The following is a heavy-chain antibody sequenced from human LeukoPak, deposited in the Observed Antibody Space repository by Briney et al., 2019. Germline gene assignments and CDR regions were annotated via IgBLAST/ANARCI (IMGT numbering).Heavy chain of an antibody. J-gene: IGHJ6*03. V-gene: IGHV3-23*01. Sequence: GGSLRLSCAASGFTFSDYSMSWVRQAPGKGLEWVSAISGSGGSTYYADSVKGRFTISRDNSKSTLYLQMNSLRAEDTAVYYCAKDANWNHGGGYMDVWGKGTTVTVSS. CDR2: ISGSGGST. CDR1: GFTFSDYS. D-gene: IGHD1-1*01. CDR3: AKDANWNHGGGYMDV.